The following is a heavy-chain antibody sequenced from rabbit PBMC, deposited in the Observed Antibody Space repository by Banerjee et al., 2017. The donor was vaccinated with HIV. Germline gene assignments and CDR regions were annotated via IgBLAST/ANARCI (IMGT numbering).Heavy chain of an antibody. CDR3: ARDPAGYAGYDGL. J-gene: IGHJ3*01. V-gene: IGHV1S40*01. CDR1: GFSFSSYYY. Sequence: QSLEESGGDLVKPGASLTLTCTASGFSFSSYYYMCWVRQAPGKGLEWIACIYAGSTGNTYYASWVNGRFTISKTSSTTVTLQMTSLTAADTATYFCARDPAGYAGYDGLWGQGTLVTVS. CDR2: IYAGSTGNT. D-gene: IGHD7-1*01.